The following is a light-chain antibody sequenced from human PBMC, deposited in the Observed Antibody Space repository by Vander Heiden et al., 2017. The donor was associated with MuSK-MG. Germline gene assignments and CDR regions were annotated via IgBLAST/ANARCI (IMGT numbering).Light chain of an antibody. Sequence: QSALTQPASVSGSPGQSITISCTGTSSDVGGHNYVSWYQQHPGKAPKLMIYDVTYRPSGVSSRFSGSKSGNTASLTISGLQAEDEADYYCSASATTYYVFGTGTQVTVL. CDR1: SSDVGGHNY. CDR3: SASATTYYV. V-gene: IGLV2-14*03. J-gene: IGLJ1*01. CDR2: DVT.